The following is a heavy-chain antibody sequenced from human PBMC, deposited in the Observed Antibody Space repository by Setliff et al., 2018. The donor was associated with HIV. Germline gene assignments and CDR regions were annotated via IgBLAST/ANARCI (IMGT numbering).Heavy chain of an antibody. CDR2: IYKSGTT. D-gene: IGHD5-18*01. CDR3: GRLSETAMASFDS. CDR1: GGSLSGYH. J-gene: IGHJ4*02. V-gene: IGHV4-4*08. Sequence: SETLSLTCAVYGGSLSGYHWSWIRQSPGKGLEWIGYIYKSGTTNYSSSLKSRVTISADPSKNQFSLKLTSVTAADTAVYYCGRLSETAMASFDSWGQGTLVTVSS.